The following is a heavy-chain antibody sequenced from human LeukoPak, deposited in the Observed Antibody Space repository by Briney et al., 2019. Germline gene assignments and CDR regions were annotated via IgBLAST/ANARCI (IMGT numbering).Heavy chain of an antibody. CDR1: GGSITDSNHY. D-gene: IGHD3-22*01. J-gene: IGHJ6*03. CDR2: INYSGTT. CDR3: ASLTHSYYSDPAGYYPYYNMDF. V-gene: IGHV4-39*02. Sequence: PSETLSPTCNVSGGSITDSNHYWGWIRQPPGKGLEWIGRINYSGTTYYNPSLKSRVTISVDTSRYHFSLKLSSVTAADTAVYYCASLTHSYYSDPAGYYPYYNMDFWGQGPTVTVSS.